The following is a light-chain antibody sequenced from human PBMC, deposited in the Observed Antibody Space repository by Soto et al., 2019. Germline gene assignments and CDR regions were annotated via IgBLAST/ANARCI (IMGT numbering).Light chain of an antibody. Sequence: DIQMTQSPSTLSASEGDRVTITCRASQDIGRWLAWYQQKPGKAPKLLMHDASSLESGVPSRFSGSGSGTEFILTINSLQPDDFAAYFCQQFNSCPRTFGQGTKVDIK. CDR1: QDIGRW. J-gene: IGKJ1*01. CDR2: DAS. CDR3: QQFNSCPRT. V-gene: IGKV1-5*01.